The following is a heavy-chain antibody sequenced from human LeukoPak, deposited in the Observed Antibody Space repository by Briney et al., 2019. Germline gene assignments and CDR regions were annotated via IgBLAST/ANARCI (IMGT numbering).Heavy chain of an antibody. J-gene: IGHJ4*02. CDR3: ARVYYDFWSGYSTYYSDY. D-gene: IGHD3-3*01. V-gene: IGHV1-46*01. Sequence: ASVKVSCKASGYTFTNYYMHWVRQAPGQGLEWMGIINPSGGSTSYAQKFQGRVTMTRDTSTSTVYMELSSLRSEDTAVYYCARVYYDFWSGYSTYYSDYWGQGTLVTVSS. CDR1: GYTFTNYY. CDR2: INPSGGST.